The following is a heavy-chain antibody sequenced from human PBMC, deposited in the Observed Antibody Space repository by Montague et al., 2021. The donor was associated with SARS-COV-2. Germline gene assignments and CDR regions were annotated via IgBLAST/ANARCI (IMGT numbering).Heavy chain of an antibody. CDR2: IFYSGSA. D-gene: IGHD3-22*01. CDR1: GGSISSDDYY. V-gene: IGHV4-30-4*01. J-gene: IGHJ4*02. CDR3: ARARDSSGHDY. Sequence: TLSLTCTVSGGSISSDDYYWSWIRQPPGKGLEWIGYIFYSGSAYYSPSLESRSTISIDTSKNQFSLRLTSVTAADTAVYYCARARDSSGHDYWGQGTLVTVSS.